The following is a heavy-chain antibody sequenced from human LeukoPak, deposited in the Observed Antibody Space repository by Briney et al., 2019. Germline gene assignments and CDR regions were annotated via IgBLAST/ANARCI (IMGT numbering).Heavy chain of an antibody. D-gene: IGHD3-10*01. CDR1: GGSISSSSYY. J-gene: IGHJ6*03. CDR3: ARAVGSGTYYQYYNYYMDV. CDR2: IYYSGST. Sequence: SETLSLTCTVSGGSISSSSYYWGWIRQPPGKGLEWIGSIYYSGSTYYNPSLKSRFTISVDTSKNQFSLKLSAVTAADTAVYYCARAVGSGTYYQYYNYYMDVWGKGTTVTISS. V-gene: IGHV4-39*07.